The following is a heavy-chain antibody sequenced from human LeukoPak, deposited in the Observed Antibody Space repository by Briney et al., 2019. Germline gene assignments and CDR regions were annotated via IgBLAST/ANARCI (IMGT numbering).Heavy chain of an antibody. CDR3: ARLGVVVPAAINDYYYYYYMDV. Sequence: PSETLSLTCTVSGGSISSYYWSWIRQPPGKGLEWIGYIYTSGSTNYNPSLKSRVTISVDTSKNQFSLKLSSVTAADTAVYYCARLGVVVPAAINDYYYYYYMDVWGKGTTVTVSS. CDR1: GGSISSYY. D-gene: IGHD2-2*01. CDR2: IYTSGST. J-gene: IGHJ6*03. V-gene: IGHV4-4*09.